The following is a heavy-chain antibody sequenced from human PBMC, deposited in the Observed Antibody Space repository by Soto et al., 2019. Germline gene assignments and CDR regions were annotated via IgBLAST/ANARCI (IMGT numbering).Heavy chain of an antibody. D-gene: IGHD3-10*01. CDR3: ARDRITTNYYYYGMDV. CDR1: GGSISSGGYY. V-gene: IGHV4-31*03. CDR2: IYYSGST. J-gene: IGHJ6*02. Sequence: QVQLQESGPGLVKPSQTLSLTCTVSGGSISSGGYYWSWIRQHPGKGLEWIGYIYYSGSTYYNPSLKSRVTISVDTSKNQFSLKLSSVTAADTAVYYCARDRITTNYYYYGMDVWGQGTTVNVSS.